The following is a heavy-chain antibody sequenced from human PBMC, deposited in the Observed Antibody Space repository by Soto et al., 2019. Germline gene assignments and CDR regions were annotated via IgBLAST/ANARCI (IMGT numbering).Heavy chain of an antibody. CDR3: ARSDGSGRQEPTN. V-gene: IGHV4-31*03. CDR2: IYYSGST. Sequence: TSETLSLTCTVSGGSISSGGYYWSWIRQHPGKGLEWIGYIYYSGSTYYNPSLKSRVTISVDTSKNQFSLKLSSVTAADTAVYYCARSDGSGRQEPTNWGQGTQVTVSS. CDR1: GGSISSGGYY. D-gene: IGHD3-10*01. J-gene: IGHJ4*02.